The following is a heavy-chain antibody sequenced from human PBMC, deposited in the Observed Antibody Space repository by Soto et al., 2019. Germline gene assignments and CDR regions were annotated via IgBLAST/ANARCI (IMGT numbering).Heavy chain of an antibody. V-gene: IGHV2-5*02. D-gene: IGHD2-21*01. CDR2: IYWDDDK. J-gene: IGHJ4*02. CDR1: AFALSTSGVG. Sequence: QITLKESGPTLVKPTQTLTLTCTFSAFALSTSGVGVGWIRQPPGKALEWLTFIYWDDDKRYSPSLKSRLTITKDTSKNQVVLTMTNMHPVDTATYYCARLVAAGITYYFDSWGQGTLVTVSS. CDR3: ARLVAAGITYYFDS.